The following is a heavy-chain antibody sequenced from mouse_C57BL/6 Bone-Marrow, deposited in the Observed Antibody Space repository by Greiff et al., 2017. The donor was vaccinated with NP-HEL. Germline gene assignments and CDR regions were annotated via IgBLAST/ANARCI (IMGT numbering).Heavy chain of an antibody. V-gene: IGHV1-19*01. CDR2: INPYNGGT. CDR3: ARRICYGSSYDYAMDY. J-gene: IGHJ4*01. Sequence: EVQLQQSGPVLVKPGASVKMSCKASGYTFTDYYMNWVKQSHGKSLEWIGVINPYNGGTSYNQKFKGKATLTVDKSSSTAYMELNSLTSEDSAVYYCARRICYGSSYDYAMDYWGQGTSVTVSS. CDR1: GYTFTDYY. D-gene: IGHD1-1*01.